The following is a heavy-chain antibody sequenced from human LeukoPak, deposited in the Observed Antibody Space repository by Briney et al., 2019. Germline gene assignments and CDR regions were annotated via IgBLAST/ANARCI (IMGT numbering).Heavy chain of an antibody. CDR3: ARDFQGGPNDP. D-gene: IGHD2-15*01. Sequence: SETLSLTCTVSGGSISSGDYYWSWIRQPPGQGLEWIGYISLSGGTYYNPSLKSQATISLDTSRNQFSLKLTSVGAADTAVYYCARDFQGGPNDPWGQGTLVTVSS. J-gene: IGHJ5*02. V-gene: IGHV4-30-4*08. CDR1: GGSISSGDYY. CDR2: ISLSGGT.